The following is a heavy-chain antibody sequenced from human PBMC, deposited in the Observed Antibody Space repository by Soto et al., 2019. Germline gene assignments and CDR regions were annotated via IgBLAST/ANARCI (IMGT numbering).Heavy chain of an antibody. Sequence: GESLKISCKGSGYSFTSYWIGWVRQMLGKGLEWMGIIYPGDSDTRYSPSFQGQVTISADKSINNAYLQWSSLKASDTAMYYCARLPPNYYDSSGYNHFDYWGQGTLVTVSS. CDR2: IYPGDSDT. CDR1: GYSFTSYW. D-gene: IGHD3-22*01. V-gene: IGHV5-51*01. J-gene: IGHJ4*02. CDR3: ARLPPNYYDSSGYNHFDY.